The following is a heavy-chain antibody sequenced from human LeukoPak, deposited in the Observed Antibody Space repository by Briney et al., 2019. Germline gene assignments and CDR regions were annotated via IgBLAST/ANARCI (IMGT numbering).Heavy chain of an antibody. CDR1: GGTFSSYA. Sequence: SVKVSCKASGGTFSSYAISWVRQAPGQGLEWMGGIIPIFGTANYAQKFQGRVTITADESTSTAYMELSSLRSEDTAVYYCASQGGIAAAGTAGDYWGQGTLVTVSS. V-gene: IGHV1-69*13. CDR2: IIPIFGTA. J-gene: IGHJ4*02. CDR3: ASQGGIAAAGTAGDY. D-gene: IGHD6-13*01.